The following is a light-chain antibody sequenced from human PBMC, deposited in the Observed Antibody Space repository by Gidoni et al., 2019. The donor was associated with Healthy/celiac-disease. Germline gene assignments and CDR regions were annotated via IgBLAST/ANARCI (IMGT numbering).Light chain of an antibody. CDR3: QQSYSTPPYS. CDR1: QSISSY. V-gene: IGKV1-39*01. Sequence: DIQMPKSPSSLSASVGDRVTITCRASQSISSYLNWYQQKPGKAPNLLIYAASSLKSGVPSRFSGSGAGTDFTITISSLQPEDFATYYCQQSYSTPPYSFGQGTKLDIK. CDR2: AAS. J-gene: IGKJ2*03.